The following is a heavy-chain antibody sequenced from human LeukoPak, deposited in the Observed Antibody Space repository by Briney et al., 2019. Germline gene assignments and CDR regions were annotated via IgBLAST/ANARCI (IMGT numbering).Heavy chain of an antibody. J-gene: IGHJ4*02. D-gene: IGHD2-2*01. CDR3: AIYNQLLFYH. Sequence: GGSLRLSCVASGFTFSSSSMHWVRQAPGKGLEWVAFMRNDGSNKYYVDSVKSRFTISRDNSKNTLYLRMNSLRAEDTPVYYCAIYNQLLFYHWGQGTLVTVPS. V-gene: IGHV3-30*02. CDR1: GFTFSSSS. CDR2: MRNDGSNK.